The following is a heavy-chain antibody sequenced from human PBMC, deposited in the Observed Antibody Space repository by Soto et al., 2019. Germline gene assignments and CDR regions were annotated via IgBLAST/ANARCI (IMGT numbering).Heavy chain of an antibody. Sequence: WGSLRLACAASGFTVSSYAIHWVRQAPGKGLEWVAVISYDGSNKFYADSVKGRFTISRDNSKNTLYLQMNSLRAEDTAVYYCASDRITFGGVNSDGFDIWGQDTMVTVSS. D-gene: IGHD3-16*01. J-gene: IGHJ3*02. CDR3: ASDRITFGGVNSDGFDI. CDR2: ISYDGSNK. CDR1: GFTVSSYA. V-gene: IGHV3-30-3*01.